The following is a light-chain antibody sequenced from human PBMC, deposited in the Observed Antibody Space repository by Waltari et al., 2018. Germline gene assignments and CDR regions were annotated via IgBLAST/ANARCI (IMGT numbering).Light chain of an antibody. J-gene: IGLJ3*02. CDR3: LLYDGSDQV. CDR1: AGAVTRGNY. Sequence: QTVVTQEPSLTVSPGGAVTLTCASSAGAVTRGNYPNWIQQKPGQVPRSLIHSTTNRHSWTPARFSGSRLGGKAALTLSGVQPEDEAEYYCLLYDGSDQVFGGGTKLTVL. CDR2: STT. V-gene: IGLV7-43*01.